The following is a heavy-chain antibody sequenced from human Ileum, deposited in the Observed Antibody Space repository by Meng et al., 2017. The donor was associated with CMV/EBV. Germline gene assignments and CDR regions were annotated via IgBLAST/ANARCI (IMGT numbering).Heavy chain of an antibody. Sequence: WGGGPVNASHTLTLTCDVYGGYLSCYYRSWIRQPPGKGVEWNEDVNHSGNTNYKPSLKSRVTISIDTSKNQFSLHLSSVTAADTAVYYCAREPPFVPADSWGQGTLVTVSS. J-gene: IGHJ4*02. D-gene: IGHD2-21*01. CDR2: VNHSGNT. V-gene: IGHV4-34*01. CDR3: AREPPFVPADS. CDR1: GGYLSCYY.